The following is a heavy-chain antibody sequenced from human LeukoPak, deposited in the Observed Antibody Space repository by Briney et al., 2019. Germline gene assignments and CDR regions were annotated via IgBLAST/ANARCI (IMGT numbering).Heavy chain of an antibody. J-gene: IGHJ5*02. CDR1: GFTVSSTY. V-gene: IGHV3-53*01. Sequence: PGGSLRLSCAASGFTVSSTYMSWVRQAPGKGLEWVSVIYSGGSTYYADSVKGRFTISRDNSKNTLYLQMNSLRADDTAVYYCARATPMNWFDPWGQGTLVTVSS. CDR2: IYSGGST. D-gene: IGHD2-2*01. CDR3: ARATPMNWFDP.